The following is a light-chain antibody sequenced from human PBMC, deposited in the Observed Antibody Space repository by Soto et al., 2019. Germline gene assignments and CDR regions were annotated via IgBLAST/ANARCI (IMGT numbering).Light chain of an antibody. J-gene: IGKJ1*01. CDR3: HQYGSAQT. Sequence: ILLTQSPCTLSLSPGERATLSCRASQSVSSSYLAWYQQKPGQAPRLRIYGASSRATGIPDRFSGSGSGTDFTLTISRLEPVDFAVYYCHQYGSAQTFGQGTKVDIK. CDR1: QSVSSSY. CDR2: GAS. V-gene: IGKV3-20*01.